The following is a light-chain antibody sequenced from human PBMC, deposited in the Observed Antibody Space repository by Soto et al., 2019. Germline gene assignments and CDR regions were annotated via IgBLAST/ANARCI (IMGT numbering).Light chain of an antibody. Sequence: QSALTQTASVSGSPGQSITISCTGTSSDVGGYNSVSWYQQHPGKAPKLMIHDVSNRPSGVSNRFSGSKSGNTASLTISGLQAEDEADYHCSSYTSSSSYVFGSGTRSPS. CDR2: DVS. CDR1: SSDVGGYNS. V-gene: IGLV2-14*01. J-gene: IGLJ1*01. CDR3: SSYTSSSSYV.